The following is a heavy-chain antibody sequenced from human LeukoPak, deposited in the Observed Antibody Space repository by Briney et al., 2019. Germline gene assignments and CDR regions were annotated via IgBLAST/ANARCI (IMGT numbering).Heavy chain of an antibody. CDR3: AKGSYYDILTAPMDV. J-gene: IGHJ6*02. V-gene: IGHV3-9*01. D-gene: IGHD3-9*01. CDR2: ISWNSGSI. CDR1: GFTFDDHA. Sequence: PGRSLRLSCAASGFTFDDHAMHWVRQAPGKGLEWVSGISWNSGSIGYADSVKGRFTISRDNAKNSLYLQMNSLRAEDTALYYCAKGSYYDILTAPMDVWGQGTTVTVSS.